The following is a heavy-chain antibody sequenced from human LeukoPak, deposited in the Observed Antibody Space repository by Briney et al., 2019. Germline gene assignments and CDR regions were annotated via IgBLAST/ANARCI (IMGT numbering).Heavy chain of an antibody. CDR3: AKDYQGYCSSTSCYTGGSLDY. D-gene: IGHD2-2*02. CDR2: ISLAGGST. J-gene: IGHJ4*02. V-gene: IGHV3-43*01. CDR1: GFTFDDYT. Sequence: GGSLRLSCAAFGFTFDDYTMHWVRHAPEKGLGRVSLISLAGGSTYYADSVKSRFTNSRDNSKNSLYLQMNSLRTEDTALYYCAKDYQGYCSSTSCYTGGSLDYWGQGTLVTVSS.